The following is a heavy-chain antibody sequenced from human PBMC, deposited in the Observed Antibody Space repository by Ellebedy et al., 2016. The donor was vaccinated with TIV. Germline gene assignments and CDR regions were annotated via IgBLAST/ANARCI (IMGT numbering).Heavy chain of an antibody. Sequence: GESLKISCAASGFTFSIYTMTWVRQAPGKGLEWVSSFTSSGDGANYADSVKGRFIISRDNSKNTVYLQVDSLRAEDTAVFYCAKSGYISGWYGMDVWGQGTTVTVSS. CDR3: AKSGYISGWYGMDV. D-gene: IGHD6-19*01. CDR1: GFTFSIYT. V-gene: IGHV3-23*01. CDR2: FTSSGDGA. J-gene: IGHJ6*02.